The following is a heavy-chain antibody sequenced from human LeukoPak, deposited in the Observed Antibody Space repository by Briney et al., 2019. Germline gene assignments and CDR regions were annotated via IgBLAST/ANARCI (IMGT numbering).Heavy chain of an antibody. D-gene: IGHD2-15*01. J-gene: IGHJ4*02. Sequence: SETLSLTCTVSGGSISSYYWSWIRQPPGKGLEWIGFIYYSDSGYSDSGSTNYNPSLKSRVTMSVDTSKNQFSLKLSSVTAADTAVYYCARDATCSGGACHFDYWGQGTLVTVSS. CDR3: ARDATCSGGACHFDY. CDR1: GGSISSYY. CDR2: IYYSDSGYSDSGST. V-gene: IGHV4-59*01.